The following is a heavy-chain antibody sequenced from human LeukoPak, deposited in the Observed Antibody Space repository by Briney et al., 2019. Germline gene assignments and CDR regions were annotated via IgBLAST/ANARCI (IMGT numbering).Heavy chain of an antibody. CDR3: ARWGQQWLKGNWFDP. D-gene: IGHD6-19*01. CDR1: GYSINNGYY. J-gene: IGHJ5*02. Sequence: NPSETLSLICTVSGYSINNGYYWSWIRQPPGKGLEWIGYIYYSGSTNYNPSLKSRVTISVDTSKNQFSLKLSSVTAADTAVYYCARWGQQWLKGNWFDPWGQGTLVTVSS. CDR2: IYYSGST. V-gene: IGHV4-61*01.